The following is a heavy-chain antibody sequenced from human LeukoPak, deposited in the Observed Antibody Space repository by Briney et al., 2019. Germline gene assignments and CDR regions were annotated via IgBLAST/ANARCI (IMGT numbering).Heavy chain of an antibody. V-gene: IGHV3-23*01. CDR2: ISGSGGTT. D-gene: IGHD2-2*01. Sequence: PGGSLRLSCAASGFTFSNYAKSWVRQAPGKGLERVSVISGSGGTTYYADSVKGRFTISRDNSKNTLYLQMNSLRAEDTAVYYCAKGAGDTSRWFDFWGQGTLVTVSS. CDR1: GFTFSNYA. CDR3: AKGAGDTSRWFDF. J-gene: IGHJ4*02.